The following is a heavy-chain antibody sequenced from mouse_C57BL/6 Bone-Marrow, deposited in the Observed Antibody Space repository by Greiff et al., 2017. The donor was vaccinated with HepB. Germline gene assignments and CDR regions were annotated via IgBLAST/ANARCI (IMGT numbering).Heavy chain of an antibody. CDR2: IYPGSGST. D-gene: IGHD1-1*01. CDR1: GYTFTSYW. V-gene: IGHV1-55*01. Sequence: QVQLQQPGAELVKPGASVTMSCKASGYTFTSYWIPWVKQRPGQGLEWIGDIYPGSGSTNYNEKFKSKATLTVDTSSSTAYMQLSSLTSEDSAVYYCARRYYGSSWDCDVWGTGTTVTVSS. CDR3: ARRYYGSSWDCDV. J-gene: IGHJ1*03.